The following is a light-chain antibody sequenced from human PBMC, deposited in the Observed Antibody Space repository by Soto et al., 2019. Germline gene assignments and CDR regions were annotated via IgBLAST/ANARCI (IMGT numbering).Light chain of an antibody. V-gene: IGKV3-20*01. CDR3: HQYGSLYT. Sequence: EIVLTQSPGTLSLSPGERATLSCRASQSVSSSYLAWYQQKPGQAPRLLIYGASSRATGSPDRFSGSGSGTDFTLNISRLEPEDFAVYYCHQYGSLYTFGQGTKLEIK. CDR1: QSVSSSY. CDR2: GAS. J-gene: IGKJ2*01.